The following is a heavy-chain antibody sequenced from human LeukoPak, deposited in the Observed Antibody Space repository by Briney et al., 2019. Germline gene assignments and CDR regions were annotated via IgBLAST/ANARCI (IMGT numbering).Heavy chain of an antibody. CDR2: IYYSGST. V-gene: IGHV4-59*01. CDR1: GGSISSYY. Sequence: SETLSLTCTVSGGSISSYYGSWIRQPPGKGLEWIGYIYYSGSTNYNPSLKSRVTISVDTSKNQFSLKLSSVTAADTAVYYCARVGPDDAFDIWGQGTMVTVSS. J-gene: IGHJ3*02. CDR3: ARVGPDDAFDI.